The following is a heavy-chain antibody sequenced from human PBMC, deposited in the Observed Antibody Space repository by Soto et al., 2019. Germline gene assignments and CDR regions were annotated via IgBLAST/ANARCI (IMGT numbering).Heavy chain of an antibody. D-gene: IGHD3-9*01. CDR1: GGSPSGYY. Sequence: QVHLEQWGAGLLNPSETLSLTCAVYGGSPSGYYWSWGRQSPGKGLEWIGEINHSGTTNYNPSLKTRVTISADTSKHQFSLRLSSVTAADSAVYYCASYHYLDLWTGSRHYMDVWGRGTTVTVSS. J-gene: IGHJ6*03. V-gene: IGHV4-34*01. CDR2: INHSGTT. CDR3: ASYHYLDLWTGSRHYMDV.